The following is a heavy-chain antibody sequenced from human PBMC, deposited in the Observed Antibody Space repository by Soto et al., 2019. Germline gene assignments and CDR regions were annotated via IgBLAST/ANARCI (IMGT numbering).Heavy chain of an antibody. Sequence: SETLSLTCTVSGGSISSYYWSWIRQPPGKGLEWIGYIYYSGSTNYNPSLKSRVTISEDTSKNQFSLKLSSVTAADTAVYYCARGGAYSSSWCDYWGQGTLVTVSS. J-gene: IGHJ4*02. CDR3: ARGGAYSSSWCDY. CDR1: GGSISSYY. V-gene: IGHV4-59*01. CDR2: IYYSGST. D-gene: IGHD6-13*01.